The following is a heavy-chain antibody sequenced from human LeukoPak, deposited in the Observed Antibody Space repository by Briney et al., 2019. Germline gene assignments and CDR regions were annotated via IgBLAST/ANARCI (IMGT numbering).Heavy chain of an antibody. CDR2: INHSGST. V-gene: IGHV4-34*01. D-gene: IGHD5-18*01. Sequence: PSETLSLTCAVYGGSFSGYYWSWIRQPPGKGLEWIGEINHSGSTNYNPSLKSRVTISVDTSKNQFSLKLSSVTAADTAVYYCARGRSYGPNWFDPWGQGTLVTVSS. CDR1: GGSFSGYY. CDR3: ARGRSYGPNWFDP. J-gene: IGHJ5*02.